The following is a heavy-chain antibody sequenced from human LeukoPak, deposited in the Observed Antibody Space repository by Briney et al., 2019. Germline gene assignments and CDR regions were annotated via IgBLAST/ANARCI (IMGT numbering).Heavy chain of an antibody. CDR3: ARDDYRGVTNFDP. V-gene: IGHV3-7*01. CDR1: GFTFSSYW. D-gene: IGHD3-10*01. Sequence: GGSLRLSCAASGFTFSSYWMSWVRQAPGKGLEWVANIKQDGSEKYYVDSVKGRFTISRDNAKNSLYLQMNSLRAEDTAVYYCARDDYRGVTNFDPWGQGTLVTVSS. CDR2: IKQDGSEK. J-gene: IGHJ5*02.